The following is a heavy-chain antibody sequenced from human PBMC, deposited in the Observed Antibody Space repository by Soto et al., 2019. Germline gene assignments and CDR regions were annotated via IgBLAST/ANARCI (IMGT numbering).Heavy chain of an antibody. CDR2: INHSGST. J-gene: IGHJ6*02. CDR1: GGSFSGYY. CDR3: ARGLGVATFYYYYYGMDV. V-gene: IGHV4-34*01. Sequence: PSETLSLTCAVYGGSFSGYYWSWIRQPPGKGLEWIGEINHSGSTNYNPSLKSRVTISVDTSKNHFSLKLSSVTAADTAVYYCARGLGVATFYYYYYGMDVWGQGTTVTVSS. D-gene: IGHD5-12*01.